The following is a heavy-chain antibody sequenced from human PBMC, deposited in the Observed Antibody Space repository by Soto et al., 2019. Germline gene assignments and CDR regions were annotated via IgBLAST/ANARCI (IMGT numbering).Heavy chain of an antibody. D-gene: IGHD2-8*01. CDR2: IYHSGST. CDR1: GGSISSGGYS. V-gene: IGHV4-30-2*01. J-gene: IGHJ4*02. CDR3: ARSRRTYCTNGVCYREYYFDY. Sequence: QLQLQESGSGLVKPSQTLSLTCAVSGGSISSGGYSWSWIRQPPGKGLEWIGYIYHSGSTYYNPSLKSRVTISVDRSKNQFSLKLSSVTAADTAVYYCARSRRTYCTNGVCYREYYFDYWGQGTLVTVSS.